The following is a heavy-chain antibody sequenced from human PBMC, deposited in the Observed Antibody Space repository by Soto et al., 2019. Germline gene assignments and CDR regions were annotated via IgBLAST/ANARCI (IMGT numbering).Heavy chain of an antibody. CDR3: ANVNTIFGVDTFSSSSYYGMDV. CDR1: GFTFTSYA. J-gene: IGHJ6*02. CDR2: IDGPGGST. V-gene: IGHV3-23*01. D-gene: IGHD3-3*01. Sequence: GGSLRLSCAASGFTFTSYAMTWVRQAPGKGLEWVSGIDGPGGSTFYAGSVRGRFSISRDNSQNTLYLQMTTLRADDTAVYYCANVNTIFGVDTFSSSSYYGMDVWGLGTTVTVSS.